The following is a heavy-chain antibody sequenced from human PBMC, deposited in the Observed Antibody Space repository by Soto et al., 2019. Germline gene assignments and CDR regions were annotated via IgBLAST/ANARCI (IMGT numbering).Heavy chain of an antibody. CDR3: ARGRHGITIFGVVIGSTIYYFDY. D-gene: IGHD3-3*01. V-gene: IGHV4-34*01. Sequence: PSETLSLTCAVYGGSFSGYYWSWIRQPPGKGLEWIGEINHSGSTNYNPSLKSRVTISVDTSKNQFSLKLSSVTAADTAVYYCARGRHGITIFGVVIGSTIYYFDYWGQGTLVTVSS. J-gene: IGHJ4*02. CDR2: INHSGST. CDR1: GGSFSGYY.